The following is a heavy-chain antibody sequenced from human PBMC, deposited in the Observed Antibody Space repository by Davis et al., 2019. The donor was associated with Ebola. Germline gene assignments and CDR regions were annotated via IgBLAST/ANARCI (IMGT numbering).Heavy chain of an antibody. CDR2: ISSGSTAL. CDR1: GFSFSSYD. Sequence: GESLKISCVASGFSFSSYDMNWVRQAPGKGLEWVSYISSGSTALKYADSVRGRFTISRDNAKNSLYLQMNGLRDEDKAVYYCARSLGDIVLVPAALVPDYWGQGTLVTVSS. J-gene: IGHJ4*02. CDR3: ARSLGDIVLVPAALVPDY. V-gene: IGHV3-48*02. D-gene: IGHD2-2*01.